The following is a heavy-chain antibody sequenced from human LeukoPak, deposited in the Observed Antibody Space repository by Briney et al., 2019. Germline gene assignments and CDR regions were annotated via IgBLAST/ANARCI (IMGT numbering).Heavy chain of an antibody. D-gene: IGHD3-16*01. Sequence: PGGSLRLSCAASGFTFSNAWMNWVRQAPRKGLEWVGRIRRITDGGTTDYAAPVKGRFTISRDNSKNTLYLQMHSLRPEDTAVFYCVKTMVTFGGLIRTDAFDIWGQGTMVTVSS. CDR3: VKTMVTFGGLIRTDAFDI. CDR1: GFTFSNAW. J-gene: IGHJ3*02. CDR2: IRRITDGGTT. V-gene: IGHV3-15*05.